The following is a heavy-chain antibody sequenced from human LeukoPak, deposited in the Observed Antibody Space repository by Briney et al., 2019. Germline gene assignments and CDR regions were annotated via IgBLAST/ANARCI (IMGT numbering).Heavy chain of an antibody. CDR2: ISGNGGST. CDR1: GFTFSSYA. J-gene: IGHJ4*02. V-gene: IGHV3-23*01. Sequence: GGSLRLSCAASGFTFSSYAMSWVRQAPGKGLEWVSAISGNGGSTYYADSVKGRFTISRDNSKNTLYLKMNSLRAEDTAVYYCAKWNKRWLQLSFLDYWGQGTLVTVSS. CDR3: AKWNKRWLQLSFLDY. D-gene: IGHD5-24*01.